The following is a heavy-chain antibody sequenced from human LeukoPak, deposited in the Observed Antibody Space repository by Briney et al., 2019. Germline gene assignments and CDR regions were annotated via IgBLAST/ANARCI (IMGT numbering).Heavy chain of an antibody. Sequence: GGSLRLSCAASGFTFSSYSMNWVRQAPGKGLEWGSSISSSGSYIYYADSVKGRFTISRDNSKNTLYLQMNSLRAEDTAVYYCARDLGQYYDTSDNWFDPWGQGTLVTVSS. D-gene: IGHD3-22*01. V-gene: IGHV3-21*01. J-gene: IGHJ5*02. CDR3: ARDLGQYYDTSDNWFDP. CDR1: GFTFSSYS. CDR2: ISSSGSYI.